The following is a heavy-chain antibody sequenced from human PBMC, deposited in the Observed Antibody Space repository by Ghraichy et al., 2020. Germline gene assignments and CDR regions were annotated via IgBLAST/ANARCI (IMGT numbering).Heavy chain of an antibody. D-gene: IGHD1-7*01. V-gene: IGHV3-21*01. J-gene: IGHJ4*02. CDR3: ARLGNWNYALD. CDR1: GFTFSSYS. Sequence: GGSLRLSCAASGFTFSSYSMNWVRQAPGKGLEWVSSISSSSSYIYYADSVKGRFTISRDNAKNSLYLQMNSLRAEDTAVYYCARLGNWNYALDWGQGTLVTVSS. CDR2: ISSSSSYI.